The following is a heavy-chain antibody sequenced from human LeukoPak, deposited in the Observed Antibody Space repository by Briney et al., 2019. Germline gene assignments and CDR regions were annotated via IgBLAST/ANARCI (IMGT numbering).Heavy chain of an antibody. Sequence: ASVKVSCKASGYTFTSYGISWVRQAPGQGLEWVRWFSAYNGNTNYAQRLQGRVTMTTDTSTSTAYMELSSLRSEDTAVYYCARDRGIIAARDYHYYMDVWGKGTTVTVSS. CDR2: FSAYNGNT. J-gene: IGHJ6*03. D-gene: IGHD6-6*01. CDR1: GYTFTSYG. CDR3: ARDRGIIAARDYHYYMDV. V-gene: IGHV1-18*01.